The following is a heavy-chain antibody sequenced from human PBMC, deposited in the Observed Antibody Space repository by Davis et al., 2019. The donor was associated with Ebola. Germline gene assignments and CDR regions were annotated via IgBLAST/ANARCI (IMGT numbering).Heavy chain of an antibody. V-gene: IGHV3-73*01. Sequence: GGSLRLSCAASGFTFSGSAMHWVRQASGKGLEWVGRIRSKANSCATAYAASVKGRFTISRDNSKNTLYLQMNSLRAEDTAVYYCARDTVPAALGYYYCGMDVWGQGTTVTVSS. CDR2: IRSKANSCAT. J-gene: IGHJ6*02. CDR1: GFTFSGSA. D-gene: IGHD2-2*01. CDR3: ARDTVPAALGYYYCGMDV.